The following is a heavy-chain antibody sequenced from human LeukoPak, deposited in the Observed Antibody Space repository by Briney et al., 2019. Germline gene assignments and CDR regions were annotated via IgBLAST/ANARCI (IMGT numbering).Heavy chain of an antibody. CDR1: GGTFSSYA. D-gene: IGHD4-17*01. CDR2: IIPILNIA. Sequence: SVKVSCKASGGTFSSYAISWVRQAPGQGLEWMGRIIPILNIANYAQKFQGRVTITADKSTSTAYMELSSLRYDDTAVYYCARPASFENDYGDYASDYWGQGTLVTVSS. V-gene: IGHV1-69*04. J-gene: IGHJ4*02. CDR3: ARPASFENDYGDYASDY.